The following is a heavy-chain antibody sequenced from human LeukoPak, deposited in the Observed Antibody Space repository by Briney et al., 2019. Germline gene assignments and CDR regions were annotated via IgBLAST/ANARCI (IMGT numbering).Heavy chain of an antibody. D-gene: IGHD2-2*01. CDR2: TKVSGST. J-gene: IGHJ5*02. V-gene: IGHV4-34*01. CDR1: GGSFSAYY. Sequence: SETLSLTCAVYGGSFSAYYWSWIRQSPGKGLEWIGETKVSGSTNYNPSLKSRVTIPVDTSKNQFSLKLNSVTAADTAVYYCASCSSTSWYAGEWFDPWGQGTLVTVFS. CDR3: ASCSSTSWYAGEWFDP.